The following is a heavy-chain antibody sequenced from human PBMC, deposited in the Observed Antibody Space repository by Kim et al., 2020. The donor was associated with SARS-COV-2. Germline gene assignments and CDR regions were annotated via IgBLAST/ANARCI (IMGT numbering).Heavy chain of an antibody. J-gene: IGHJ4*02. V-gene: IGHV3-11*04. Sequence: YVASVKGRLTISKDNAKNSLYLQMNSLRAEDTAVYYCARDDSSGYYYFDYWGQGTLVTVSS. D-gene: IGHD3-22*01. CDR3: ARDDSSGYYYFDY.